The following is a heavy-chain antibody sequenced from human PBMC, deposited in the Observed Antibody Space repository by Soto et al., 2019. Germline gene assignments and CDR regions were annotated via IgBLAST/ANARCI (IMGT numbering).Heavy chain of an antibody. CDR3: VKDFRVGYDWSHD. CDR2: IRGSAGPT. V-gene: IGHV3-23*01. CDR1: GFIFSNYA. J-gene: IGHJ4*02. Sequence: DVQLLESGGDLVQPGGSLRLSCATSGFIFSNYAMSWVRQAPGKGLEWVSLIRGSAGPTNYADSVKGRFTVSRDNSKNILLLQINSLRAEDTAVYYCVKDFRVGYDWSHDWGQGTLVTVSS. D-gene: IGHD5-12*01.